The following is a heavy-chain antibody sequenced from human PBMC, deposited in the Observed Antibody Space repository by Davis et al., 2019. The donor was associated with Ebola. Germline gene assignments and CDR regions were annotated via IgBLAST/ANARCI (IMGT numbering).Heavy chain of an antibody. J-gene: IGHJ4*02. CDR2: IYYSGST. V-gene: IGHV4-39*07. CDR1: GFTFSSYA. D-gene: IGHD3-22*01. Sequence: GSLRLSCAASGFTFSSYAMHWVRQPPGKGLEWIGSIYYSGSTYYNPSLKSRVTMSVDRSKNQFSLRLSSVTAADTAVYYCARELGFSGFFDSWGQGTLVTVSS. CDR3: ARELGFSGFFDS.